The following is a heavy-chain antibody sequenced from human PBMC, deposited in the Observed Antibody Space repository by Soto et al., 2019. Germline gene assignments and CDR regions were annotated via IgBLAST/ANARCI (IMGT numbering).Heavy chain of an antibody. CDR3: ASLGRDVVRRAY. J-gene: IGHJ4*02. CDR2: IDNSGTT. V-gene: IGHV4-39*02. D-gene: IGHD3-10*01. Sequence: QLQLQESGPGLVKPSETLSLTCTVSGGSISYSYYFWAWIRQPPGEGLEWIGSIDNSGTTYYTPSIKSGFNISADPSKNHFSLNLGSVTAADTAVYYCASLGRDVVRRAYWGQGTLVTVSS. CDR1: GGSISYSYYF.